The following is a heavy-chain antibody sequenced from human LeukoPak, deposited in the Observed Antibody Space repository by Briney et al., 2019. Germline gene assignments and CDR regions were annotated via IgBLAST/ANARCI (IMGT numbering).Heavy chain of an antibody. D-gene: IGHD3-10*01. Sequence: ASVKVSCKASEYTFTNYAMHWVRQAPGQRLEWMGWINAGNGNTKYSQKFQGRVTITRDTSASTAYMELSSLRSEDTAVYYCARVFVGYYGSGSYYNAAFDIWGQGTMVTVSS. CDR2: INAGNGNT. J-gene: IGHJ3*02. V-gene: IGHV1-3*01. CDR3: ARVFVGYYGSGSYYNAAFDI. CDR1: EYTFTNYA.